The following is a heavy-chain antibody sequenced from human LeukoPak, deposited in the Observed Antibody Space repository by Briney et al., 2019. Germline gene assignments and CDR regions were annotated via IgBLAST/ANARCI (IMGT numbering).Heavy chain of an antibody. J-gene: IGHJ6*03. CDR2: ISAYNGNT. D-gene: IGHD3-10*01. CDR3: ARDYGSGRGYYYMDV. V-gene: IGHV1-18*01. CDR1: GYTFTSYG. Sequence: ASVKVSCKASGYTFTSYGISWVRQAPGQGLEWMGWISAYNGNTNYAQKLQGRVTMTRNTSISTAYMELSSLRFEDTAVYYCARDYGSGRGYYYMDVWGKGTAVTISS.